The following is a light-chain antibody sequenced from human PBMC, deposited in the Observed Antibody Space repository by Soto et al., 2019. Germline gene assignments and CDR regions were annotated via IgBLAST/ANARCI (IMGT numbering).Light chain of an antibody. CDR3: QQYGSPPWA. V-gene: IGKV3-20*01. J-gene: IGKJ1*01. Sequence: IVLTQSPGTLSLSPGERATLSCRASQSVGSNFLAWYQQKRGQAPRILIYAASNRASGIPDRFSGSGSGSDFTLTISRLEPDDFAVYYCQQYGSPPWAFGQGTRVDI. CDR2: AAS. CDR1: QSVGSNF.